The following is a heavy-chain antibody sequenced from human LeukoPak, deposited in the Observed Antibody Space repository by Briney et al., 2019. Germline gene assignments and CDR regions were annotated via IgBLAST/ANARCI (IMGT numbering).Heavy chain of an antibody. CDR2: VSSSGANT. CDR3: AKRDRPCSGDCSAPYYFDY. V-gene: IGHV3-23*01. J-gene: IGHJ4*02. Sequence: GGSLRLSCAASGFTFSSYAMSWVRQAPGKGQERVSSVSSSGANTYYADSVKGRFTISRDNSKNTLYLQMSSLRVEDTAVYYCAKRDRPCSGDCSAPYYFDYWGQGTLVTVSS. D-gene: IGHD2-21*02. CDR1: GFTFSSYA.